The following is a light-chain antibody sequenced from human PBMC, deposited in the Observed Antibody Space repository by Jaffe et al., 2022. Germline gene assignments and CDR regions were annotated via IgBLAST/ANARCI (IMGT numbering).Light chain of an antibody. J-gene: IGKJ4*01. Sequence: EIVLTQSPSTLSLSPGERATLSCRASQSVYNSYLAWYQQKPGQAPRILISGASSRATGIPDRFSGSGSGTDFTLTISRLEPEDFAVYYCQQYGSSPLTFGGGTKVEIK. V-gene: IGKV3-20*01. CDR2: GAS. CDR1: QSVYNSY. CDR3: QQYGSSPLT.